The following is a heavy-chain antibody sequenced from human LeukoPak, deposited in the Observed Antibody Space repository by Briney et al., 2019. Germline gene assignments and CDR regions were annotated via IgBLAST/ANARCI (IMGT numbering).Heavy chain of an antibody. D-gene: IGHD6-13*01. Sequence: GGSLRLSCAASGFTFSSYGMHWVRQAPGQGLEWVAVIAYDGSKIWYADSVKGRFTISRDNSRNTLYLQMNSLRAEDTAVYYCAKDRGSSWYYFDYWGQGTLVTVSS. CDR3: AKDRGSSWYYFDY. CDR1: GFTFSSYG. CDR2: IAYDGSKI. J-gene: IGHJ4*02. V-gene: IGHV3-30*18.